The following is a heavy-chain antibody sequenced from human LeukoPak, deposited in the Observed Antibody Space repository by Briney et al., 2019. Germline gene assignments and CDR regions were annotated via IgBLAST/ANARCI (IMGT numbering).Heavy chain of an antibody. CDR2: IHYSGST. CDR1: GASISSSSYS. D-gene: IGHD5-18*01. J-gene: IGHJ4*02. Sequence: PSQTLSLTCSVSGASISSSSYSWGWLRQPPGKGLEWIGTIHYSGSTYYNPSLKSRVIISVDTSRNQFSLKLRSVTAADTAVYYCARELDTAVVLGYWGPGTLVTVSS. CDR3: ARELDTAVVLGY. V-gene: IGHV4-39*07.